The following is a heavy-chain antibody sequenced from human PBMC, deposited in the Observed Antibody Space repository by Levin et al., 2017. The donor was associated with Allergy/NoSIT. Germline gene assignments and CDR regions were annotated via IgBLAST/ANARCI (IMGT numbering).Heavy chain of an antibody. V-gene: IGHV1-8*01. CDR2: MNPNSGDT. Sequence: GESLKISCKASGYTFTTYDIVWVRQATGHGLEWMGWMNPNSGDTLYAQKFQGRVTMTSDTSIGTAYMELSSLESEDTAVYYCARPAWQRLVHNCFDPWGQGTLVTVSS. J-gene: IGHJ5*02. D-gene: IGHD6-13*01. CDR1: GYTFTTYD. CDR3: ARPAWQRLVHNCFDP.